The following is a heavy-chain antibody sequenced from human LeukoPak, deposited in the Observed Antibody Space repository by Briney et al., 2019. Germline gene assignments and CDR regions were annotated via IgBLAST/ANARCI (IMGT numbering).Heavy chain of an antibody. V-gene: IGHV1-2*02. D-gene: IGHD6-6*01. CDR2: INPNSGAT. CDR1: GYTFTGYY. Sequence: ASVKVSCKASGYTFTGYYMHWVRQAPGQGLEWMGLINPNSGATNYAQKFQGRVTMTRDTSISTAYMELSRLRSDDTAVYYCARAPRGSSSADFDYWGQGALATVSS. CDR3: ARAPRGSSSADFDY. J-gene: IGHJ4*02.